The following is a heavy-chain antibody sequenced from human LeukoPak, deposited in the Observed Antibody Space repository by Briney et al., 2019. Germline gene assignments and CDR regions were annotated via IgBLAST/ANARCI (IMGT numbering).Heavy chain of an antibody. CDR1: GFTFSNHY. CDR2: IYNSGDTT. J-gene: IGHJ6*02. V-gene: IGHV3-11*01. Sequence: GGSLRLSCAASGFTFSNHYMSWIRQAPGKGLEWVSDIYNSGDTTYYADSVKGRFTTSRDNAKNSGYLQMNSLRAEDTAVYYCARGHYGLDVWGQGTTVTVSS. CDR3: ARGHYGLDV.